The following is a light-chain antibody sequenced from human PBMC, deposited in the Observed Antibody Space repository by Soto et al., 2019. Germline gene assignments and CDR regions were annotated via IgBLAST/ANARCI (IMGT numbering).Light chain of an antibody. Sequence: QAVLTQPPSASGTPGQRVTLSCSGSFSNIATNPVHWYQQLPGTPPKLPIYRHNQRPSGGPDRFSASKSGTSASLAISGLQSEDDGAYSYATRDDSLSGWLFGGGTKLTVL. CDR1: FSNIATNP. CDR3: ATRDDSLSGWL. CDR2: RHN. J-gene: IGLJ3*02. V-gene: IGLV1-44*01.